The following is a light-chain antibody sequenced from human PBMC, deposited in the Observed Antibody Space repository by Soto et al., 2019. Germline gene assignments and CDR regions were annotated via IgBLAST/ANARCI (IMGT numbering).Light chain of an antibody. CDR2: DAS. V-gene: IGKV3-15*01. Sequence: EIVMTQSPATLSVSPGEGATISCKASQNVYNNLAWYQQRPGQPPRLLIYDASTRATGISARFSGSGYGTEFTLTICSLQSEDFAVYFCQQCRNWPLTFGGGTKVDIK. CDR1: QNVYNN. J-gene: IGKJ4*01. CDR3: QQCRNWPLT.